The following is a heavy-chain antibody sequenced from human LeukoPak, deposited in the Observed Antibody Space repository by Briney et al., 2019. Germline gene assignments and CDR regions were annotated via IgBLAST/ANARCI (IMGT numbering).Heavy chain of an antibody. V-gene: IGHV1-69*05. CDR3: ARLYYYGSGRHYYYYMDV. J-gene: IGHJ6*03. CDR1: GGSFSTYA. D-gene: IGHD3-10*01. CDR2: IVPIIGTT. Sequence: ASVKVSCKASGGSFSTYAFNWVRRAPGHGLQWMGGIVPIIGTTNYAQQFQGRVTITTDESTSTAYMELSSLRSEDTAVYYCARLYYYGSGRHYYYYMDVWGKGTTVTVSS.